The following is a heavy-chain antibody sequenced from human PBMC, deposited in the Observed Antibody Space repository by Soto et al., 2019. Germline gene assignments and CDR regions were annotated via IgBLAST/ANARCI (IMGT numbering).Heavy chain of an antibody. Sequence: QVQLVQSGAEVKKPGASVKVSCKASGYTFTGYSVGWVRQAPGQGLEWMGWISAYSGDTYYTQRFQDRLTMTTDASTSTAYMELRSLRSDDTAVYYCARPSGSYGDYAWSLKYWGQGTLLTVFS. J-gene: IGHJ4*01. CDR1: GYTFTGYS. D-gene: IGHD4-17*01. CDR3: ARPSGSYGDYAWSLKY. CDR2: ISAYSGDT. V-gene: IGHV1-18*01.